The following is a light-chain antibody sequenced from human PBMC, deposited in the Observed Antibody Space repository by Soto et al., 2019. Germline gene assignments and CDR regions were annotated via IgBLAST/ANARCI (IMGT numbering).Light chain of an antibody. Sequence: DIQMTQSPSSLSASIGDRITITCRASQSISTYLNWYQQKPGKAPRLLIYGASTLQNGVPSRFSGSGSATDYTLTISSLQPEDFATYSCQQSFITPPLTFGGATKVEMK. CDR1: QSISTY. CDR2: GAS. CDR3: QQSFITPPLT. V-gene: IGKV1-39*01. J-gene: IGKJ4*01.